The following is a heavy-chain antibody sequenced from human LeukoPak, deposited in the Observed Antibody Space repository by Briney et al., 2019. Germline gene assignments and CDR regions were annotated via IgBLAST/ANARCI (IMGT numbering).Heavy chain of an antibody. J-gene: IGHJ6*03. CDR3: ARHGPQANDYLYYYYMDV. D-gene: IGHD2/OR15-2a*01. V-gene: IGHV4-39*07. CDR1: GGSISSSSYY. CDR2: IYYSGST. Sequence: SETLSLTCTVSGGSISSSSYYWGWIRQPPGKGLEWIGSIYYSGSTYYNPSLKSRVTISVDTSKNQFSLKLSSVTAADTAVYYCARHGPQANDYLYYYYMDVWGKGTTVTVSS.